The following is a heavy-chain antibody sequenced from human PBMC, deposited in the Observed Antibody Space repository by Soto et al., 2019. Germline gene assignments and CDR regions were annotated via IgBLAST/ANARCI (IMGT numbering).Heavy chain of an antibody. CDR1: GFTFNNYA. J-gene: IGHJ3*02. Sequence: GGSLRLSCAASGFTFNNYAMSWVRRAPGKGLEWVSAISESGGSTYYADSVKGRFTISRDNSKNALFLQMNSLRAEDTAVYYCARPYSSSWAYAFDIWGQGTMVTVSS. D-gene: IGHD6-13*01. V-gene: IGHV3-23*01. CDR2: ISESGGST. CDR3: ARPYSSSWAYAFDI.